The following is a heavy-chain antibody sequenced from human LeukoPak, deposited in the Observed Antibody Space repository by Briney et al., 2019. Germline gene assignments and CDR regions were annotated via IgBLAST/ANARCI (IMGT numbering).Heavy chain of an antibody. V-gene: IGHV4-59*01. Sequence: SETLSLTCTVSGGSISPYYWSWIRQTPGKGLEWIGYILYSGTTTNYNPSLKSRVTISVDTSKNQFSLKLSPVTAADTAVYYCARVGDWNDLVYWGQGTLVTVSS. CDR1: GGSISPYY. D-gene: IGHD1-1*01. CDR3: ARVGDWNDLVY. J-gene: IGHJ4*02. CDR2: ILYSGTT.